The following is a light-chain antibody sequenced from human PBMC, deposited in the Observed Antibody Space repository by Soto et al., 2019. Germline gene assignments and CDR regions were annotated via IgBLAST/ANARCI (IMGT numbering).Light chain of an antibody. Sequence: DIQMTQSPSSLSASVGDRVTISCRASQGVSNDLAWYQQKPGKAPKGLIYTASSLHSGVPSRFSGSGSGTDFTLTIRSLHPQHFPNYSCLQYSSYPRTFGQGTKVDIK. CDR1: QGVSND. V-gene: IGKV1-17*01. J-gene: IGKJ1*01. CDR3: LQYSSYPRT. CDR2: TAS.